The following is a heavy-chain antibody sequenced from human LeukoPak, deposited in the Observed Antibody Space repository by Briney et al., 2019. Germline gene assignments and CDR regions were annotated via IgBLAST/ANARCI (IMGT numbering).Heavy chain of an antibody. D-gene: IGHD2-2*01. Sequence: PGRSLRLSCAASGLIFSRDGMHWVRQAPGKGLEWVAVISDDGNIKYYADSVKGRFTISRDNAKNSLFLQKSSLRAEDTAIYYCARDPTADDYWGQGTLVTVSS. CDR2: ISDDGNIK. CDR3: ARDPTADDY. V-gene: IGHV3-30*03. J-gene: IGHJ4*02. CDR1: GLIFSRDG.